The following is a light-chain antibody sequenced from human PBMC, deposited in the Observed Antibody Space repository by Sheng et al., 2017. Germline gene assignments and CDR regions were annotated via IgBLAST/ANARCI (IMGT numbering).Light chain of an antibody. Sequence: VVMTQSPLSLPVTLGQPASISCRSSQSLVHSDGNTYLNWFQQRPGQSPRRLIYKVSNRDSGVPDRFSGSGSGTDFTLKISRVEAEDVGVYYCMQGTHEWTFGQGTKVEIK. V-gene: IGKV2-30*02. CDR1: QSLVHSDGNTY. J-gene: IGKJ1*01. CDR3: MQGTHEWT. CDR2: KVS.